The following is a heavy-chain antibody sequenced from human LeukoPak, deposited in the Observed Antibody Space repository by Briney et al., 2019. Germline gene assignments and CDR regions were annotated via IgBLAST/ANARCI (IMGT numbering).Heavy chain of an antibody. CDR1: GGSISSYY. CDR3: ARDVHSSSDTYYFDY. CDR2: IYTSGST. Sequence: SETLSLTCTVSGGSISSYYWSWIRQPAGKGLEWIGRIYTSGSTNYNPSLKSRVTMSVDTSKNQFSLKLSSVTAADTAVYYCARDVHSSSDTYYFDYWGQGTLVTVSS. D-gene: IGHD6-6*01. J-gene: IGHJ4*02. V-gene: IGHV4-4*07.